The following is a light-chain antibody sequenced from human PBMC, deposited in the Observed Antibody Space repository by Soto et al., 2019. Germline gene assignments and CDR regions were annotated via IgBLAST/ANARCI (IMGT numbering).Light chain of an antibody. V-gene: IGLV2-23*02. Sequence: QSALTQPASVSGSPGQSITISCTGTSSDVGSYNLVSWYQQHPGKAPKLMIYEVSKRPSGVSNRFSGSKSGNTASLTISGLKAEDEADYYCCSYAGSVVFGGGTKLT. J-gene: IGLJ2*01. CDR1: SSDVGSYNL. CDR3: CSYAGSVV. CDR2: EVS.